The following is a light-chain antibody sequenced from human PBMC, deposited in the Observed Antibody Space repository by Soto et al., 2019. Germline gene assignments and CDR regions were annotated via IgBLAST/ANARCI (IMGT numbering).Light chain of an antibody. V-gene: IGKV3-15*01. CDR1: QSVSSN. Sequence: EIVMTQSPATLSVSPGERATLSCGASQSVSSNLAWYQQKPGQAPRLLIYGASTRATGIPARSSGSGSGTEFTLTISSLQSEDLAAYYCLQYNYFWTFGQGTKVEIK. CDR2: GAS. CDR3: LQYNYFWT. J-gene: IGKJ1*01.